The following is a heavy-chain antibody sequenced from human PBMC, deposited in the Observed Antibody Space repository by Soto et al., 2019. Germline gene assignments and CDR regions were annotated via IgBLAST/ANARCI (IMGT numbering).Heavy chain of an antibody. CDR2: ISWNSGSI. Sequence: PGGSLRLSCAASGFTFDDYAFHWVRQVPGKGLEWVSRISWNSGSISYADSVKGRFTISRENAKNSLYLQVNSLRTEDTALYYCAKDRSSWNFDSFDIWGQGTMVTVSS. D-gene: IGHD6-13*01. V-gene: IGHV3-9*01. J-gene: IGHJ3*02. CDR1: GFTFDDYA. CDR3: AKDRSSWNFDSFDI.